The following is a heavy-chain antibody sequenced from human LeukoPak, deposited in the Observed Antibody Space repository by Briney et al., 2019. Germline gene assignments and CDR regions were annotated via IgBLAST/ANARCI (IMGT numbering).Heavy chain of an antibody. D-gene: IGHD1-26*01. J-gene: IGHJ4*02. CDR1: GFTFSSHA. CDR2: ISGSGGST. CDR3: ANPELLSAIWDY. V-gene: IGHV3-23*01. Sequence: GGSLRLSCAASGFTFSSHAMSWVRQAPGKGLEWVSAISGSGGSTYYADSVKGRFTISRDNSKNTLYLQMNSLRAEDTAVYYCANPELLSAIWDYWGQGTLVTVSS.